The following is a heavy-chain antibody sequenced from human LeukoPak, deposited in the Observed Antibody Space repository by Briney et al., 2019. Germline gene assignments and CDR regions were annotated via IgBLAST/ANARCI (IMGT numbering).Heavy chain of an antibody. CDR2: FSTSSSHI. D-gene: IGHD4-11*01. V-gene: IGHV3-21*01. CDR1: GFTFSSYS. Sequence: GGSLRLSCAASGFTFSSYSMNWVRQAPGKGLEWVSYFSTSSSHIYYADSVKGRFTISRDNAKNSLYLQMNSLRAEDTAVYYCVRSAFLTTEFYFDYWGHGTLVTVSS. CDR3: VRSAFLTTEFYFDY. J-gene: IGHJ4*01.